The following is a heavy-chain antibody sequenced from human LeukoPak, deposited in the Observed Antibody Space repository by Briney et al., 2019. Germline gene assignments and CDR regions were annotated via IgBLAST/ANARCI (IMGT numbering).Heavy chain of an antibody. V-gene: IGHV3-13*01. CDR2: IDIPGNT. D-gene: IGHD6-19*01. J-gene: IGHJ5*02. Sequence: GGSLRLSCAASGFTLSTYDMHWIRQATGKGLEWVSGIDIPGNTYYPDSVKGRFTMSRESAKNSLYLEMNSLRAGDTAVYYCARAVAGTHWFDPWGQGTLVTVSS. CDR3: ARAVAGTHWFDP. CDR1: GFTLSTYD.